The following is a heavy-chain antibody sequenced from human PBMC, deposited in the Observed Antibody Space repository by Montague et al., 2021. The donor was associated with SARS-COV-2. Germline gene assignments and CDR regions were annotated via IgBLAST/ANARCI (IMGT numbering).Heavy chain of an antibody. Sequence: TLSLPCTVSGDSISSSSYFWGWIRQPPGKGLEWIGSIYYSGSTYYNPXXXSRVTISVDTSKNQFSLKLSSLTAADTAVYYCARKASRGITLFGVVTASYYCDYWGQGTLVTVSS. D-gene: IGHD3-3*01. CDR3: ARKASRGITLFGVVTASYYCDY. CDR1: GDSISSSSYF. V-gene: IGHV4-39*01. J-gene: IGHJ4*02. CDR2: IYYSGST.